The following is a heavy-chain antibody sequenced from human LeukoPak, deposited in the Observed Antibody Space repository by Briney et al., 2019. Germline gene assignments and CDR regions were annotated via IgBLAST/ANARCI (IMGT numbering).Heavy chain of an antibody. CDR3: ARDGNRAVGAFDI. V-gene: IGHV3-48*03. CDR2: ISSSGSTI. J-gene: IGHJ3*02. CDR1: GFTFSSYE. Sequence: GGSLRLSCAASGFTFSSYEMNWVRQASGKGLEWVSYISSSGSTIYYADSVKGRFTISRDNAKNSLYLQMNSLRAEDTAVYYCARDGNRAVGAFDIWGQGTMVTVSS. D-gene: IGHD1-14*01.